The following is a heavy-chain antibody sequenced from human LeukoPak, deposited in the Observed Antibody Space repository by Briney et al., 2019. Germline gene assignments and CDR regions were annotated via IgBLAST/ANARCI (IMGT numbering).Heavy chain of an antibody. CDR2: IKQDRSEK. J-gene: IGHJ4*02. CDR1: GFTFSSYW. Sequence: PGGSLRLSCAASGFTFSSYWMSWVRQAPGKGLEWVANIKQDRSEKYYVDSVKGRFTISRDNAKNSLYLQMNSLRAEDTAVYYCARDRDYDFWSGYTYYFDYWGQGTLVTVSS. CDR3: ARDRDYDFWSGYTYYFDY. V-gene: IGHV3-7*01. D-gene: IGHD3-3*01.